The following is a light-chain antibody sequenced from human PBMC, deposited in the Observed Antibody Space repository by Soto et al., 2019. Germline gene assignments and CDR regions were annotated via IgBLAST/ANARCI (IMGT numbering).Light chain of an antibody. V-gene: IGLV2-18*02. CDR1: SNDVGSYNR. CDR2: EVS. CDR3: SSYTSSSTYG. Sequence: QPVLTQPPSVSGSPGRSVTISCPGNSNDVGSYNRVSWYQQPPGTAPRLMIHEVSNRPSGVPDRFSGSKSGNTASLTISGLQAEDEADYYCSSYTSSSTYGFGTGTKVTGL. J-gene: IGLJ1*01.